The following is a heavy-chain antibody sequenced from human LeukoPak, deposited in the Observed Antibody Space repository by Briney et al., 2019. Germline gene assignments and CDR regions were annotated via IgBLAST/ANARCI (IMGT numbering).Heavy chain of an antibody. CDR2: IYYSGST. J-gene: IGHJ4*02. V-gene: IGHV4-59*01. Sequence: SETLSLTCTVSGGSISSYYWSWIRQPPVKELEWIGYIYYSGSTNYNPSLKSRVTISVDTSKNQFSLKLSSVTAADTAVYYCARAAKMATLDYWGQGTLVTVSS. CDR1: GGSISSYY. CDR3: ARAAKMATLDY. D-gene: IGHD5-24*01.